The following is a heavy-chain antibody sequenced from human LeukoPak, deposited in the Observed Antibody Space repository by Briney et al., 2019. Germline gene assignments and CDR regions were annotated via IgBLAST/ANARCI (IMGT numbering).Heavy chain of an antibody. V-gene: IGHV3-48*02. Sequence: PGGSLRLSCAASAFAFSTYNMNWVRQAPGKGLEWVSYISTGSSTTYYADSVKGRFTISRDNVENSLYLQMNSLRDEDTAVYYCTRLGYYYGSGSPNQYWGQGTLVTVSS. CDR2: ISTGSSTT. D-gene: IGHD3-10*01. J-gene: IGHJ4*02. CDR3: TRLGYYYGSGSPNQY. CDR1: AFAFSTYN.